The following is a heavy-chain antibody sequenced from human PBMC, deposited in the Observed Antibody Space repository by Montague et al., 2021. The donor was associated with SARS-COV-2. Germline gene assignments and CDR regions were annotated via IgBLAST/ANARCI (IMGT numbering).Heavy chain of an antibody. CDR1: GGSISSYY. CDR2: IYYSGST. CDR3: ARVFPRWLQFDPYFDY. Sequence: SDTLSLTRTVSGGSISSYYWSWIRQPPGKGLEWIGYIYYSGSTNYNPSLKSRVTISVDTSKNQFSLKLSSVTAADTAVYYCARVFPRWLQFDPYFDYWGQGTLVTVPS. J-gene: IGHJ4*02. D-gene: IGHD5-24*01. V-gene: IGHV4-59*07.